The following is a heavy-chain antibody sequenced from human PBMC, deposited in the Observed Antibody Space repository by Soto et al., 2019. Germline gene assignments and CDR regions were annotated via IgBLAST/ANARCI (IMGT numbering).Heavy chain of an antibody. CDR3: AKDRKIWFGELSFGWFDP. CDR2: ISGSGGST. J-gene: IGHJ5*02. D-gene: IGHD3-10*01. Sequence: GGSLRLSCASSGFIFSSYAMSWVRQAPGKGLEWVSAISGSGGSTYYADSVKGRFTISRDNSKNTLYLQMNSLRAEDTAVYYCAKDRKIWFGELSFGWFDPWGQGTLVTVSS. V-gene: IGHV3-23*01. CDR1: GFIFSSYA.